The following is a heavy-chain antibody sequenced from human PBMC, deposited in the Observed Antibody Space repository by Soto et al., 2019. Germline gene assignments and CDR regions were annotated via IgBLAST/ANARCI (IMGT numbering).Heavy chain of an antibody. V-gene: IGHV1-3*01. CDR1: GYTFNSHA. D-gene: IGHD3-10*02. CDR3: GRDQSGIGYYVDWFDP. J-gene: IGHJ5*02. CDR2: INAGNGNT. Sequence: GASVKVSCKASGYTFNSHAIHWVRQAPGQRPEWLGWINAGNGNTDYSEKFEGRVTFTRDTAATTVNMELTSLTSEDTAIYYCGRDQSGIGYYVDWFDPWGQGTLVTVSS.